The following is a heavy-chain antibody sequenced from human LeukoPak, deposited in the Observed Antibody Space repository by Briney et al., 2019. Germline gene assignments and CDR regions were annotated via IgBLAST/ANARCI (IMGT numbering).Heavy chain of an antibody. J-gene: IGHJ4*02. CDR3: ARGRDGYKFDY. V-gene: IGHV1-69*05. CDR2: IIPIFDTT. CDR1: GATFSSYA. D-gene: IGHD5-24*01. Sequence: GASVKLCCKAAGATFSSYAISWVRQAPGQGLEWMGGIIPIFDTTNYAQKFQGRVTITTDESTSTAYMELSSLRSEDTAVYYCARGRDGYKFDYWGQGTLVTVSS.